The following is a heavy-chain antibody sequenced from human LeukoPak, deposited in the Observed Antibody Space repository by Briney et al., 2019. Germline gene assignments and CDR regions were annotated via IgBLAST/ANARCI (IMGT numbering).Heavy chain of an antibody. CDR1: GGSISSYY. CDR3: ARHNYDSSAELDY. V-gene: IGHV4-59*08. Sequence: SETLSLTCTVSGGSISSYYWSWIRQPPGKGLEWIGYIYYSGSTNYNPSLKSRVTISVDTSKNQFSLKLSSVTAADTAVYYCARHNYDSSAELDYWGQGTLVTVSS. J-gene: IGHJ4*02. D-gene: IGHD3-22*01. CDR2: IYYSGST.